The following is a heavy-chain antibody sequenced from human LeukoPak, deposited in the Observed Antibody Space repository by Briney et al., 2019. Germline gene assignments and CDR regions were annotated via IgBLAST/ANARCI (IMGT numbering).Heavy chain of an antibody. CDR2: INHSGST. V-gene: IGHV4-34*01. J-gene: IGHJ5*02. Sequence: SGTLSLTCAVYGGSFSGYYWSWIRQPPGKGLEWIGEINHSGSTNYNPSLKSRVTISVDTSKDQFSLKLSSVTAADTAVYYCAMRVRRGYYDSSGYHRDNWFDPWGQGTLVTVSS. CDR3: AMRVRRGYYDSSGYHRDNWFDP. D-gene: IGHD3-22*01. CDR1: GGSFSGYY.